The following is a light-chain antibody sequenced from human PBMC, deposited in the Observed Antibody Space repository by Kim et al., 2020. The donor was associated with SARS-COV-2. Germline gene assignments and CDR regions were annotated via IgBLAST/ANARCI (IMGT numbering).Light chain of an antibody. J-gene: IGKJ1*01. V-gene: IGKV3-20*01. CDR2: GAS. Sequence: EIVLTQSPGTLSLSPGERATLSCRASQSVSSSYLAWYQQKPGQAPRLLIYGASSRATGIPDRFSGSGSGTDFTLTIRRLEPEEFAVYYCQQYGSSPGTFGQGTKVDIK. CDR1: QSVSSSY. CDR3: QQYGSSPGT.